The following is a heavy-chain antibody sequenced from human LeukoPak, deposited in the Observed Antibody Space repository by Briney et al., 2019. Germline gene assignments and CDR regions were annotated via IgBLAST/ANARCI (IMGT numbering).Heavy chain of an antibody. CDR1: GFTLSNYD. CDR3: AKENDFVY. D-gene: IGHD3-3*01. V-gene: IGHV3-30*18. J-gene: IGHJ4*02. Sequence: GRSLRPSCAASGFTLSNYDMHWVRQAPGKGLEWVAVISYDGTNKYYADSVKGRFTISRDNSKSTLYLQMNSLRAEDTAVYYCAKENDFVYWGQGTLVTVSS. CDR2: ISYDGTNK.